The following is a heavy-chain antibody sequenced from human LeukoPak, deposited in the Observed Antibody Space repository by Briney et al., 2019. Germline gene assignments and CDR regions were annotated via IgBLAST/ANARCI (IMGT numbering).Heavy chain of an antibody. V-gene: IGHV3-30*02. J-gene: IGHJ6*03. CDR3: AKVLPLTFYYMDV. Sequence: GGSLRLSCVASGVTFGTYGLHWVRQAPGKGLEGVAFIRFDGGDKYYADSVKGRFTVSRDNSKNTLYLQMNSLRIEDTAMYYCAKVLPLTFYYMDVWGKGTTVTVSS. D-gene: IGHD4/OR15-4a*01. CDR2: IRFDGGDK. CDR1: GVTFGTYG.